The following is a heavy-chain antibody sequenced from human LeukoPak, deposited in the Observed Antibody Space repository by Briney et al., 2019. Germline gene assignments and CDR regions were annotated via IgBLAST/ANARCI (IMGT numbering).Heavy chain of an antibody. CDR1: GXSFGGYY. J-gene: IGHJ3*02. Sequence: SETLSLTCAVYGXSFGGYYGSWIRQPPGKGLEWIGEINHSGSTNYNPSLKSRVTISVDTSKNQFSLKLSSVTAADTAVYYCAREDKGFDIWGQGTMVTVSS. V-gene: IGHV4-34*01. CDR3: AREDKGFDI. CDR2: INHSGST.